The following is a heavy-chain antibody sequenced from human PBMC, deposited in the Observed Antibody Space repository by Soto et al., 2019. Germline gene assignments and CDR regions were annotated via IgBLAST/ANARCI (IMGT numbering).Heavy chain of an antibody. V-gene: IGHV4-4*02. D-gene: IGHD2-15*01. CDR1: GGSVISSSW. J-gene: IGHJ3*01. Sequence: HLQESGPGLVKPSGTLSLTCGVSGGSVISSSWWTWVRQSPEKGLERIGENYRAGSPNYNPSFQSRITTSVDRSKNSSPPRQTAVTAAAAAIYYGARGSSCRGDLDAWGQGTTVTVSS. CDR3: ARGSSCRGDLDA. CDR2: NYRAGSP.